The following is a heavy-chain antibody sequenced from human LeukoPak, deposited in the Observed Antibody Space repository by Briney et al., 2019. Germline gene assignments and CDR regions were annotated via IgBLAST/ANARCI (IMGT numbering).Heavy chain of an antibody. Sequence: GGSLRLSCSAPGFTFSNFALHWVRQAPGMGLEWVAAISYDGSSKYYADSVKGRFTISRDNSKNTLYLQMNSLRAEDTAVYSCARDRFWSPGFDSAGPLHYFDYWGQGTLVTVSS. J-gene: IGHJ4*02. CDR3: ARDRFWSPGFDSAGPLHYFDY. CDR2: ISYDGSSK. CDR1: GFTFSNFA. V-gene: IGHV3-30-3*01. D-gene: IGHD3-9*01.